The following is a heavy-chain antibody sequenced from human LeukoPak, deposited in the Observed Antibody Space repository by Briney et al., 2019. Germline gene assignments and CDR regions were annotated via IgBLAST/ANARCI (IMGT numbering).Heavy chain of an antibody. V-gene: IGHV4-34*01. Sequence: PSETLSLTCAVYGGSFSGYYWTWLRQPPGKGLEWIGEINHSGSTNYNPSLTSRVTISVDTSKSQFSLKLSSVTAADTAIYFCARRGLRFLESVKYSWFDPWGQGTLVTVSS. CDR1: GGSFSGYY. CDR3: ARRGLRFLESVKYSWFDP. J-gene: IGHJ5*02. D-gene: IGHD3-3*01. CDR2: INHSGST.